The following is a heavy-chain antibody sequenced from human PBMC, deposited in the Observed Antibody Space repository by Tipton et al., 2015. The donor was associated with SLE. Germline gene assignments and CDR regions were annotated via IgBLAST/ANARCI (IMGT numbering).Heavy chain of an antibody. CDR3: ARGGRGAAAGWGY. V-gene: IGHV4-34*01. CDR1: GGSFSGYY. CDR2: INHSGST. J-gene: IGHJ4*02. D-gene: IGHD6-13*01. Sequence: TLSLTCAVYGGSFSGYYWSWIRQPPGKGLEWIGEINHSGSTNYNPSLKSRVTISVDTSKNQFSLKLSSVTAADTAVYYCARGGRGAAAGWGYWGQGTLVPVSS.